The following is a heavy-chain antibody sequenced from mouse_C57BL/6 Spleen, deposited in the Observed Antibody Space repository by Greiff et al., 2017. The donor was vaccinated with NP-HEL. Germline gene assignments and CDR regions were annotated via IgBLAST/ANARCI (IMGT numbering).Heavy chain of an antibody. CDR1: GYSITSGYY. CDR3: ANYDGYYYYAMDY. CDR2: ISYDGSN. V-gene: IGHV3-6*01. J-gene: IGHJ4*01. Sequence: DVKLQESGPGLVKPSQSLSLTCSVTGYSITSGYYWNWIRQFPGNKLEWMGYISYDGSNNYNPSLKNRISITRDTSKNQFFLKLNSVTTEDTATYYCANYDGYYYYAMDYWGQGTSVTVSS. D-gene: IGHD2-3*01.